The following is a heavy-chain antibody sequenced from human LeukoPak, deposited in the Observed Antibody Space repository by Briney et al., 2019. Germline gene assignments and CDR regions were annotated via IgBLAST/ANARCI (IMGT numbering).Heavy chain of an antibody. CDR2: ISSNGGST. J-gene: IGHJ4*02. CDR3: ARLSDFWSGFDY. CDR1: GFTFSSYA. Sequence: GGSLRLSCAASGFTFSSYAMHWVRQAPGKGLEYVSAISSNGGSTYYANSVKGRFTISRDNSKNTLYLQMGSLRAEDMAVYYCARLSDFWSGFDYWGQGTLVTVSS. V-gene: IGHV3-64*01. D-gene: IGHD3-3*01.